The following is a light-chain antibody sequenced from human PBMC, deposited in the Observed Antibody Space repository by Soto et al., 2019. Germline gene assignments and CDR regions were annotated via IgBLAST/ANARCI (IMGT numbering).Light chain of an antibody. J-gene: IGKJ1*01. Sequence: GDRVTISCRASQDIGAYVNWYQHKQGKAPRVLMYAASNLKSGVPPRFSGSGVGRDFTLTISDLQPEDCATYYCQHSYSTRTFGQGTKLERK. V-gene: IGKV1-39*01. CDR2: AAS. CDR1: QDIGAY. CDR3: QHSYSTRT.